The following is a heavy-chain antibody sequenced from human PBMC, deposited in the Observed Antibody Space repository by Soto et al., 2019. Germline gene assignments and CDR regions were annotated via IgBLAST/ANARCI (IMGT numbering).Heavy chain of an antibody. CDR1: GFPFNNYW. CDR3: ARDRGGLGY. D-gene: IGHD3-16*01. J-gene: IGHJ4*02. CDR2: IKEDGSEK. V-gene: IGHV3-7*01. Sequence: EVQLVESGGSLVLPGGSLRLSCAASGFPFNNYWMSWVRQAPGKGLEWVANIKEDGSEKYYVDSVKGRFTISRDNVKNSLFLQMNSLRAGDTAVYYCARDRGGLGYWGQGTLVTVSS.